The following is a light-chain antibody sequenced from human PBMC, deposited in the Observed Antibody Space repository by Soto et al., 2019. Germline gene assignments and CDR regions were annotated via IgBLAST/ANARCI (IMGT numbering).Light chain of an antibody. J-gene: IGKJ1*01. Sequence: DIQMTQSPSSLSASVGDRVTIPCRASQSISSYLNWYQQKPGKAPKLLIYAASSLQSGVPSRFSGSGSGTDFTLTISSLQHEDFATYYCQQSYSTPQTFGQGTKVEIK. V-gene: IGKV1-39*01. CDR1: QSISSY. CDR2: AAS. CDR3: QQSYSTPQT.